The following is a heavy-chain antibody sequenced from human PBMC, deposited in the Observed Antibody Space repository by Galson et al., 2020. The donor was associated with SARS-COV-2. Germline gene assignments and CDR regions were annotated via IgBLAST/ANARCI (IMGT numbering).Heavy chain of an antibody. V-gene: IGHV4-59*01. CDR2: ISYSGIT. J-gene: IGHJ3*02. CDR1: GGSISTYY. CDR3: ARTMLFWGDAFYI. Sequence: SETLSLTCTVSGGSISTYYWRWVRQPPGKGLEWIGYISYSGITNYNPSLKSRVTISVDTSKNQVSLNLSSVTAADTAVYYCARTMLFWGDAFYIWGLGTMVTVSS. D-gene: IGHD2-21*01.